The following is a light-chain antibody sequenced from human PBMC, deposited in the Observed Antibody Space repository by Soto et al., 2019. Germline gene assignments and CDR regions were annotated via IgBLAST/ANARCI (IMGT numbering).Light chain of an antibody. CDR3: QQYGSSPEIS. Sequence: DIVLTQSPGTLSLSPGERATLSCRASQTISDNYLAWYQQKPGQSPRLLISGASIRAPGIPDRFSGSGSETDFTLTISRLEPEDFAFYYCQQYGSSPEISFGPGTKVDFK. J-gene: IGKJ3*01. CDR2: GAS. V-gene: IGKV3-20*01. CDR1: QTISDNY.